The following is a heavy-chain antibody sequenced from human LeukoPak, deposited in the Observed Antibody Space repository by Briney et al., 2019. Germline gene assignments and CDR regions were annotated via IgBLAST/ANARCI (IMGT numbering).Heavy chain of an antibody. D-gene: IGHD4/OR15-4a*01. CDR2: INHSRRT. V-gene: IGHV4-34*01. CDR3: ARQNYGAAPLRY. J-gene: IGHJ4*02. Sequence: KPSETLSLTCAVYGGSFSGYYWSWIRQPPGKGLEWIGEINHSRRTNYNPSLKSRVTISVDTSKNQFSLKLSSVTAADTAVYYCARQNYGAAPLRYWGQGTLVTVSS. CDR1: GGSFSGYY.